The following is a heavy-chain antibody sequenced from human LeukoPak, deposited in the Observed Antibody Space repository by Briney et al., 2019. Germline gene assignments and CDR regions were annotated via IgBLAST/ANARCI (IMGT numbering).Heavy chain of an antibody. CDR2: IYPGDSDT. J-gene: IGHJ4*02. D-gene: IGHD2-2*01. CDR3: ARLGVIVVPAAMRTSGADY. V-gene: IGHV5-51*01. CDR1: GYSFTSYW. Sequence: RTGESLKISCKGSGYSFTSYWIGWVRQMPGKGLEWMGIIYPGDSDTRYSPSFQGPVTISADKSISTAYLQWSSLKASDTAMYYCARLGVIVVPAAMRTSGADYWGQGTLVTVSS.